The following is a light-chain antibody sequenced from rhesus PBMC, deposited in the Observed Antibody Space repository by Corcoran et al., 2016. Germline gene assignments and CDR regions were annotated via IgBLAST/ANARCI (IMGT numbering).Light chain of an antibody. CDR3: RQVLQNPRT. CDR1: QSLLHSNGNTY. V-gene: IGKV2-73*01. J-gene: IGKJ1*01. CDR2: RVS. Sequence: DIVMTQTPLSLPVTPGEPASISCRSSQSLLHSNGNTYLSWYLQKPGQPPRLLIYRVSNRFSGVPARFSGSGSGTDFTLTISRVEAEDVGVYYCRQVLQNPRTFGQGTKVEIK.